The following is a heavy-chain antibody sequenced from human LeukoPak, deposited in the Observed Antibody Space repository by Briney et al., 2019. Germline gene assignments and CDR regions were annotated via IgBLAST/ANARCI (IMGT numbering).Heavy chain of an antibody. Sequence: GGSLRLSCAASGFTFSNYWMHWVRQTPGKGLVWVSRINSDGSSTSYADSVKGRFTISRDNAKNTLYLQMNSLRAGDTAVYYCAGHYYDISGYYYWGQGTLVTVSS. J-gene: IGHJ4*02. CDR2: INSDGSST. CDR3: AGHYYDISGYYY. D-gene: IGHD3-22*01. V-gene: IGHV3-74*01. CDR1: GFTFSNYW.